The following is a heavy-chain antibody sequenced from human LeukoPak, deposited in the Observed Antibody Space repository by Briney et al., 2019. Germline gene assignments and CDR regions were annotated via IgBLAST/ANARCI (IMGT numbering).Heavy chain of an antibody. V-gene: IGHV3-23*01. CDR2: ISGSGGST. J-gene: IGHJ4*02. Sequence: GGSLRLSCAASGFTFSSYAMSWVRQAPGKGLEWVSAISGSGGSTYYADSVKGRFTISRDNSKNTLYLQMNSLRAEDTAVYYCAKDDPGYYDILTGYPAPPDYWGQGTLVTVSS. CDR3: AKDDPGYYDILTGYPAPPDY. D-gene: IGHD3-9*01. CDR1: GFTFSSYA.